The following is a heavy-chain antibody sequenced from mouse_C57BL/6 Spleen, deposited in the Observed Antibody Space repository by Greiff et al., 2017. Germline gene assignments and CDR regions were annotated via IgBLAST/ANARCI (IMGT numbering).Heavy chain of an antibody. CDR1: GYTFTGYW. V-gene: IGHV1-9*01. D-gene: IGHD2-3*01. CDR2: ILPGSGST. J-gene: IGHJ2*01. CDR3: AREGHYDGYSSYYFDY. Sequence: QVQLQQSGAELMKPGASVKLSCKATGYTFTGYWIEWVKQRPGHGLEWIGEILPGSGSTNYNEKFKGKATFTADTSSNTAYMQLSSLTTEDSAIYYCAREGHYDGYSSYYFDYWGQGTTLTVSS.